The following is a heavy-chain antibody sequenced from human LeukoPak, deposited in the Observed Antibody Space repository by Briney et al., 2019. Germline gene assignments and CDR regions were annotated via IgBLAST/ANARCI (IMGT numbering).Heavy chain of an antibody. CDR2: IYYSGST. CDR1: SGSIRSSSYS. V-gene: IGHV4-39*01. J-gene: IGHJ4*02. Sequence: SETLSLTCTVSSGSIRSSSYSWGWIRQPPGKGLERIGSIYYSGSTYYNPSLKSRVTISVDTSKNQFSLKLSSVTAADTAVYYCARQGYESSVYDYWGQGTLVTVSS. CDR3: ARQGYESSVYDY. D-gene: IGHD3-22*01.